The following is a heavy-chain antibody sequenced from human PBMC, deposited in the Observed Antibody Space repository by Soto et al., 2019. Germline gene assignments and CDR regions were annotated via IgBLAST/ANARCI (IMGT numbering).Heavy chain of an antibody. V-gene: IGHV3-30-3*01. Sequence: PGGCLRLSSAASGFTFSSSAMHWARQAPGKGLEWVAVISYDGSNKYYADSVKGRFTISRDNSKNTLYLQMNSLRAEDTAVYYCARDRGNSGLRYFDWLLPPYYYYGMDVWGQGTTVTVSS. J-gene: IGHJ6*02. CDR1: GFTFSSSA. CDR3: ARDRGNSGLRYFDWLLPPYYYYGMDV. CDR2: ISYDGSNK. D-gene: IGHD3-9*01.